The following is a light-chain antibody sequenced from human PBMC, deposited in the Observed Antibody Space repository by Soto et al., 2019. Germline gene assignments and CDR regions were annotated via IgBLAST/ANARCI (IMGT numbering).Light chain of an antibody. Sequence: IVLTQSPGTLSLSPGERATLSCRTSQSVSSSRASQSVSKSYLAWYQQKPGQAPRLLISGASSRATGSPDRFSGSGSGTDFTLTISRLEPEDFAVYYCQQYGNSPYTFGQGTKLEIK. CDR2: GAS. CDR3: QQYGNSPYT. CDR1: QSVSKSY. V-gene: IGKV3-20*01. J-gene: IGKJ2*01.